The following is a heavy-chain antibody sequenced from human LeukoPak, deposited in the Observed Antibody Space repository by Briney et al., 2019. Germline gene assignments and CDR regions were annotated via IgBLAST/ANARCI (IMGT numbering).Heavy chain of an antibody. CDR3: ATGPDAAPYTISLSYYYYGMDV. Sequence: GGSLRLSCAASGFTFSSYGMHWVRQAPGKGLEWVSYISSSGSTIYYAHSVKGRFTISRDNAKNSLYLQMNSLRAEDTAVYYCATGPDAAPYTISLSYYYYGMDVWGKGTTVTVFS. CDR2: ISSSGSTI. D-gene: IGHD3-9*01. J-gene: IGHJ6*04. V-gene: IGHV3-48*04. CDR1: GFTFSSYG.